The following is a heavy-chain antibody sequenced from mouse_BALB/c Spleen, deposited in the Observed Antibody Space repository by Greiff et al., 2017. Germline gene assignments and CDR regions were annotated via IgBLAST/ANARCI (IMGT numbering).Heavy chain of an antibody. J-gene: IGHJ2*01. D-gene: IGHD1-1*01. CDR2: ISSGGST. V-gene: IGHV5-6-5*01. CDR3: ARIYYYGNYFDY. Sequence: DVKLVESGGGLVKPGGSLKLSCAASGFTFSSYAMSWVRQTPEKRLEWVASISSGGSTYYPDSVKGRFTISRDNARNILYLQMSSLRSEDTAMYYCARIYYYGNYFDYWGQGTTLTVSS. CDR1: GFTFSSYA.